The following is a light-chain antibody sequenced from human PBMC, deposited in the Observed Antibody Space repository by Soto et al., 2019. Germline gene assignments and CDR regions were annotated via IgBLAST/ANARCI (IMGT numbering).Light chain of an antibody. Sequence: QLVLTQSPSASASLGASVKLTCTLSSEHSSYAIAWHQQQPEKAPRYLMRLNNDGSHIKGDGIPDRFSGSSSGAERYLIISGLQSDDEADYYCQTWGPGFRVFGGGTKLTVL. CDR1: SEHSSYA. CDR2: LNNDGSH. J-gene: IGLJ3*02. CDR3: QTWGPGFRV. V-gene: IGLV4-69*01.